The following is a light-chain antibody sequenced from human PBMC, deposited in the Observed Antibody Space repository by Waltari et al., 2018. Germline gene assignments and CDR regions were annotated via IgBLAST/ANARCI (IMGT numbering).Light chain of an antibody. Sequence: SSELTQDPAVSVALGQTVRITCQGDSLRTYYVSWYQQKPGQAPVLVIYGRDKRPSGIPDRFSGYSSGDTSSLTITGAQAEDEADYYCNSRDYSANYVFGAGTKVTVL. CDR3: NSRDYSANYV. V-gene: IGLV3-19*01. CDR2: GRD. CDR1: SLRTYY. J-gene: IGLJ1*01.